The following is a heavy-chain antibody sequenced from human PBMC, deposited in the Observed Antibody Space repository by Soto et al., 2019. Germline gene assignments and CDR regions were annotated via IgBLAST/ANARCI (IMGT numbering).Heavy chain of an antibody. Sequence: GGSLRLSCAASGFTFSSYAMSWVRQAPGKGLEWVSAISGSGGSTYYADSLKGRFTISRDNSKNTLYLQMNSLRAEDTAVYYCAKATSRLYYYYGMDVWGQGTTVTVSS. CDR1: GFTFSSYA. D-gene: IGHD6-25*01. CDR2: ISGSGGST. J-gene: IGHJ6*02. V-gene: IGHV3-23*01. CDR3: AKATSRLYYYYGMDV.